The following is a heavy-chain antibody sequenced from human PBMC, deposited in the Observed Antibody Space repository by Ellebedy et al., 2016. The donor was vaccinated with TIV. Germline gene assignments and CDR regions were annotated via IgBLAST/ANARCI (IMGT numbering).Heavy chain of an antibody. V-gene: IGHV5-10-1*01. J-gene: IGHJ6*02. CDR3: ASQEVTLGYYGMDV. CDR2: IDLTDSYT. Sequence: PGGSLRLSCKGSGYSFTNSWIAWVRQMPGKGLEWMGRIDLTDSYTSYSPSFQGHVTISADRSISTAYLQWSSLKASDTAIYYCASQEVTLGYYGMDVWGQGTTVTVSS. CDR1: GYSFTNSW. D-gene: IGHD7-27*01.